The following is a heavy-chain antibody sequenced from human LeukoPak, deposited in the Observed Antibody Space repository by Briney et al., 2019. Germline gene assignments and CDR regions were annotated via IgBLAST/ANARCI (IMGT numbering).Heavy chain of an antibody. CDR3: ARDWGVRWFDP. V-gene: IGHV3-48*02. Sequence: GGSLRLSCAASGFTFSSYSMNWVRQAPGKGLEWLSYISSSSSTIYYADSVKGRFTISRDNAKKSLHLQMNSLRDEDTAVYYCARDWGVRWFDPWDQGTLVTVSS. CDR2: ISSSSSTI. D-gene: IGHD3-10*01. J-gene: IGHJ5*02. CDR1: GFTFSSYS.